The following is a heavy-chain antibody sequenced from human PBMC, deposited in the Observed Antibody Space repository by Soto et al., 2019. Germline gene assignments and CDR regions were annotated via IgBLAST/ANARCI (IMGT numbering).Heavy chain of an antibody. J-gene: IGHJ4*02. Sequence: GGSLRLSCVASGFTFSSYWMSWVRQAPGRGLEWVANIKEDGSDKYYVDSVKGRSTISRDNAKNSLSLQMNSLRVEDTAVYYCARDPGIAAAGTVGYFDYWGQGILVTVSS. D-gene: IGHD6-13*01. CDR1: GFTFSSYW. CDR3: ARDPGIAAAGTVGYFDY. CDR2: IKEDGSDK. V-gene: IGHV3-7*01.